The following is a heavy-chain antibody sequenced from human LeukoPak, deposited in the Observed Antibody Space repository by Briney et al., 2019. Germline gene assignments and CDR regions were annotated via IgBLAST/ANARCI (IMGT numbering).Heavy chain of an antibody. D-gene: IGHD2-21*02. CDR1: VGSISSGDYY. V-gene: IGHV4-30-4*01. Sequence: SQTLSLTCTVSVGSISSGDYYWSWIRQPPGKGLEWIGYIYYSGSTYYNPSLKSRVSMSVDTSKSQFSLKLRSVTAADTAVYFCARINSCGGDCYYFDYWGQGTLVTVSS. CDR3: ARINSCGGDCYYFDY. CDR2: IYYSGST. J-gene: IGHJ4*02.